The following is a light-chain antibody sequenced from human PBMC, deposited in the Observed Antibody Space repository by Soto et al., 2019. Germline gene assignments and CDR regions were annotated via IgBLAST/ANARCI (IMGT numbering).Light chain of an antibody. CDR1: SSDVGGYNF. V-gene: IGLV2-14*01. CDR3: HSYTSTSKLV. Sequence: QSALTQPASVSGSPGQSITISCTGSSSDVGGYNFVSWYQHHPGKAPKLMIYEVSNRPSGVSNRFSGSKSGNTASLTISGLQAEDEAYYYCHSYTSTSKLVFGGGTKLTVL. CDR2: EVS. J-gene: IGLJ2*01.